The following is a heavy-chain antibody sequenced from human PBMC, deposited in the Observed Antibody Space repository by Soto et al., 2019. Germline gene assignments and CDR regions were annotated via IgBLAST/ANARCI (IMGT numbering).Heavy chain of an antibody. J-gene: IGHJ6*02. CDR1: GFTFSTYA. V-gene: IGHV3-30-3*01. D-gene: IGHD6-19*01. CDR3: ARDLLISNQWLLSWYYYYGMDV. CDR2: IAYDGSKK. Sequence: PGGSLRLSCAASGFTFSTYAMHWVRQAPGKGLEWVADIAYDGSKKYHADSVKGRFTISRENSENTLYLQMNSLRAEDTAEYYCARDLLISNQWLLSWYYYYGMDVWGQGTTVTVSS.